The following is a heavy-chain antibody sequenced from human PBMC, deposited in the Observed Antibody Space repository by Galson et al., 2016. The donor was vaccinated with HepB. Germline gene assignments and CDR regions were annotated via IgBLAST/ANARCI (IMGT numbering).Heavy chain of an antibody. J-gene: IGHJ5*02. V-gene: IGHV1-18*01. CDR3: ARSGIIRVNWFDP. CDR2: ISPHTGNT. Sequence: SVKVSCKASGYTFSNHGISWVRQAPGQGLEWMGYISPHTGNTDYAQKFQGRITLTTDASTSTVYMELRTLKSDDTAVYYCARSGIIRVNWFDPWGQGTLLTVSS. CDR1: GYTFSNHG.